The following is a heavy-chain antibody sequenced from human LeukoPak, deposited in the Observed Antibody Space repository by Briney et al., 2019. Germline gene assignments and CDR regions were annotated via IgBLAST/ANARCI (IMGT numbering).Heavy chain of an antibody. CDR1: GFSLSTSGMC. CDR3: ARGVGATDY. D-gene: IGHD1-26*01. CDR2: IDWDDDK. J-gene: IGHJ4*02. V-gene: IGHV2-70*11. Sequence: ESGPALVKPTQTLTLTCTFSGFSLSTSGMCVSWIRQPPGKALEWLARIDWDDDKYYSTSLKTRPTISKDTSKNQVVLTMTNMDPVDTATYYCARGVGATDYWGQGTLVPVSS.